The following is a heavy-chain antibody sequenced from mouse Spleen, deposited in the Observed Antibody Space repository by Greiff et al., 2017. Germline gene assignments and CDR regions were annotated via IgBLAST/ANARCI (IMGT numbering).Heavy chain of an antibody. CDR1: GFSLTSYA. CDR3: ARTEYGNSYWYFDV. V-gene: IGHV2-9-1*01. D-gene: IGHD2-10*02. Sequence: QVQLQQSGPGLVAPSQSLSITCTVSGFSLTSYAISWVRRPPGKGLEWLGVIWTGGGTNYNSALKSRLSISKDNSKSQVFLKMNSLQTDDTARYYCARTEYGNSYWYFDVWGAGTTVTVSS. J-gene: IGHJ1*01. CDR2: IWTGGGT.